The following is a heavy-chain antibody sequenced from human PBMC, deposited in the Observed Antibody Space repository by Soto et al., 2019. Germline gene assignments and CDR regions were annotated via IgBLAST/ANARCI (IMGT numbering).Heavy chain of an antibody. CDR3: ARDEGGWPSVFDY. Sequence: SETLSLTCPVSGGSITSGGYSWTWIRQSPGKGLEWVGYTYPNGSAYYNPSLKSRVTISVDRSKNQFALNLTSVTAADTAVYYCARDEGGWPSVFDYWGQGTLVT. J-gene: IGHJ4*02. CDR2: TYPNGSA. CDR1: GGSITSGGYS. D-gene: IGHD6-19*01. V-gene: IGHV4-30-2*06.